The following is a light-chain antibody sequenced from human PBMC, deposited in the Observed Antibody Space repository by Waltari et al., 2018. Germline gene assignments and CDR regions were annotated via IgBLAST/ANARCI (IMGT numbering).Light chain of an antibody. CDR3: QVWDSSSDHGL. J-gene: IGLJ2*01. Sequence: SYELTQPPSVSVSPGQMARLTCGGDNLGSKYVHWYQQKPAQAPVLVIYDDSERPSGIPERFAGSKSGNTATLTMSGVEAGDEADYYCQVWDSSSDHGLFGGGTRLTVL. V-gene: IGLV3-21*02. CDR2: DDS. CDR1: NLGSKY.